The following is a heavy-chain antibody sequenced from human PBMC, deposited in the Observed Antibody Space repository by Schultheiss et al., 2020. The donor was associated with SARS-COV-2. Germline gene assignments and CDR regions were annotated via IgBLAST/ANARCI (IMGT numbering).Heavy chain of an antibody. J-gene: IGHJ4*02. CDR1: GGSFSGYY. V-gene: IGHV4-34*01. D-gene: IGHD4/OR15-4a*01. CDR3: AREMRSYGATQGHDS. Sequence: SQTLSLTCAVYGGSFSGYYWSWIRQPPGKGLEWIGEINHSGSTNYNPSLKSRVTISVDTSKNQFSLKLNSVTAADTAVYYCAREMRSYGATQGHDSWGQGTLVTVSS. CDR2: INHSGST.